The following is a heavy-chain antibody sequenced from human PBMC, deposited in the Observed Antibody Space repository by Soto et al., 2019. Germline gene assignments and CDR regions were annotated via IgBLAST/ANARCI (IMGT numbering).Heavy chain of an antibody. CDR3: AKDTGDIVLMVYAILGQYGMDV. J-gene: IGHJ6*02. CDR2: ISYDGSNK. V-gene: IGHV3-30*18. CDR1: GFTFSSYG. D-gene: IGHD2-8*01. Sequence: GGSLRLSCAASGFTFSSYGMHWVRQAPGKGLEWVAVISYDGSNKYYADSVKGRFTISRDNSKNTLYLQMNSLRAEDTVVYYCAKDTGDIVLMVYAILGQYGMDVWGQGTTVTVSS.